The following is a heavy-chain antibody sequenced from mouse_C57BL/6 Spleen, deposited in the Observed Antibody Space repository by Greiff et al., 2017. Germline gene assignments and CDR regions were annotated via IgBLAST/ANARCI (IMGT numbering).Heavy chain of an antibody. Sequence: QVQLKESGAELVRPGASVTLSCKASGYTFTDYEMHWVKQTPVHGLEWIGAIDPETGGTAYNQKFKGKAILTADKASSTAYMELRSLTSEDSAVYYCTRQGTTVVATLDYAMDYWGQGTSVTVSS. CDR3: TRQGTTVVATLDYAMDY. CDR1: GYTFTDYE. D-gene: IGHD1-1*01. CDR2: IDPETGGT. J-gene: IGHJ4*01. V-gene: IGHV1-15*01.